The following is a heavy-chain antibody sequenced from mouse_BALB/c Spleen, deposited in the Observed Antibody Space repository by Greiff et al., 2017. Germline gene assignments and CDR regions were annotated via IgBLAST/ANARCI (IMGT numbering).Heavy chain of an antibody. CDR1: GFSLTSYG. V-gene: IGHV2-9*02. CDR3: AREGQLGLHYYAMDY. Sequence: VQRVESGPGLVAPSQSLSITCTVSGFSLTSYGVHWVRQPPGKGLEWLGVIWAGGSTNYNSALMSRLSISKDNSTSQVFLKMNSLQTDDTAMYYCAREGQLGLHYYAMDYWGQGTSVTVSS. CDR2: IWAGGST. J-gene: IGHJ4*01. D-gene: IGHD3-2*01.